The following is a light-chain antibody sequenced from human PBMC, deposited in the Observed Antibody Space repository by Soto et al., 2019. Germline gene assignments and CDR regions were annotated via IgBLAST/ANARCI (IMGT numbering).Light chain of an antibody. CDR2: DTS. CDR1: QSVNSN. Sequence: EIVMTQSPATLSVSPGERATLSCRASQSVNSNLAWYQQKPGQALRLLIYDTSSRATCIPARCSGSMSGTEFTHTISSLQSEDSAVYYCQQYNNWPPWTFGQGTKVDIK. CDR3: QQYNNWPPWT. J-gene: IGKJ1*01. V-gene: IGKV3-15*01.